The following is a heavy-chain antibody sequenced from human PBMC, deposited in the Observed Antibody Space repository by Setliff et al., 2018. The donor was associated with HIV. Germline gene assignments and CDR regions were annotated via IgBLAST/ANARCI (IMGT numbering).Heavy chain of an antibody. CDR3: ARDDSSGYCPSWAFDI. Sequence: SVKVSCKTSGDTLSIHPISWVRQAPGRGLDWMGGIIPAFGTANYAQKFQDRVTITTDESTTTVFMELTGLRSEDTAVYYCARDDSSGYCPSWAFDIWGQGTMVTVSS. CDR2: IIPAFGTA. J-gene: IGHJ3*02. D-gene: IGHD3-22*01. CDR1: GDTLSIHP. V-gene: IGHV1-69*05.